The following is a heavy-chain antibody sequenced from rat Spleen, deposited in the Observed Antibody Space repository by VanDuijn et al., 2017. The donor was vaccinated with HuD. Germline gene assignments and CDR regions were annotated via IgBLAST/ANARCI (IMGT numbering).Heavy chain of an antibody. V-gene: IGHV5-7*01. CDR3: AQPLAY. D-gene: IGHD3-4*01. Sequence: EVQLVETGGGLVTPGRSLKLSCAAAGITSSDLSLGWVRQAQKKGLEWVATISYDGSTPHYRDSVKGRFTISRDNAKDTLYLQMDSLRSEDTAIYYCAQPLAYWGQGTLVTVSS. CDR1: GITSSDLS. CDR2: ISYDGSTP. J-gene: IGHJ3*01.